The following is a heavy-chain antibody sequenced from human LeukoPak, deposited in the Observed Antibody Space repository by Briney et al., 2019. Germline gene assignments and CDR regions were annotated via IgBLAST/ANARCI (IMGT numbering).Heavy chain of an antibody. CDR1: GGSFSGYY. J-gene: IGHJ4*02. Sequence: SETLSLTCAVYGGSFSGYYWSWIRQPPEKGLEWIGEINHSGSTNYNPSLKSRVTISVDTSKNQFSLKLSSVTAADTAVYYCASGPTVNFDYWGQGTLVTVSS. CDR2: INHSGST. CDR3: ASGPTVNFDY. V-gene: IGHV4-34*01.